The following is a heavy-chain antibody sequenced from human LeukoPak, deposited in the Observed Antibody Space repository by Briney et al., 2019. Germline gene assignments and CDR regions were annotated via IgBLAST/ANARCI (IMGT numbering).Heavy chain of an antibody. CDR2: ITGSGDDT. CDR1: GFTFNNYA. CDR3: AKAPFKYGGFGY. Sequence: GGSLRLSCAASGFTFNNYAMSWVRQAPGKGLEWVSAITGSGDDTYHADSVEGRFTISRDNSKNTLYLQMNSLRAEDTAVYYCAKAPFKYGGFGYWGQGTLVTVSS. J-gene: IGHJ4*02. V-gene: IGHV3-23*01. D-gene: IGHD3-16*01.